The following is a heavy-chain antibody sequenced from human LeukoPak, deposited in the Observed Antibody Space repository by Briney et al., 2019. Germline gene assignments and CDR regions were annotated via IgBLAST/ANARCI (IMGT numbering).Heavy chain of an antibody. D-gene: IGHD1-14*01. CDR2: MNGDGSQR. J-gene: IGHJ1*01. V-gene: IGHV3-7*01. Sequence: PGGSLRLSCVASGFNFGSYWMTWVRQTPGKGLECVATMNGDGSQRYYGDSVKGRFTISRDNTKNSVYLQMDSLRDEDTAIYYCAHPDVHWGQGTLVTVSS. CDR3: AHPDVH. CDR1: GFNFGSYW.